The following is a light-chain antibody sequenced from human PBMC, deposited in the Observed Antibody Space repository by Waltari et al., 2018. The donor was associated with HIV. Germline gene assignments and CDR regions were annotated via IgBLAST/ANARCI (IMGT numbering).Light chain of an antibody. Sequence: QSALTQPASASGSPGQSITISCTGPSNDLRRYDLFSWYQHQPGRAPKRIIYAVTKLPSGVSHRFSGSKSGATASLTISGLQAEDEADYYCCSYAGITTWVFGGGTKVTVL. V-gene: IGLV2-23*02. J-gene: IGLJ3*02. CDR2: AVT. CDR1: SNDLRRYDL. CDR3: CSYAGITTWV.